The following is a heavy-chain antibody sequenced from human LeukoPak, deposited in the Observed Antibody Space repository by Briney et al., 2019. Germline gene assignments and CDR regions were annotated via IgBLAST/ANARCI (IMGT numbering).Heavy chain of an antibody. D-gene: IGHD6-13*01. Sequence: GASVKVSCKAFGYTLTTYGITWVRQAPGQGLEWMGWISGYNGHTNFAQKFQGRVTMTTDTSTSTAYMELRSLRSDDTAVYYCARDGIAAPGTGYFYYFGLDVWGQGTTVTVSS. J-gene: IGHJ6*02. V-gene: IGHV1-18*01. CDR1: GYTLTTYG. CDR2: ISGYNGHT. CDR3: ARDGIAAPGTGYFYYFGLDV.